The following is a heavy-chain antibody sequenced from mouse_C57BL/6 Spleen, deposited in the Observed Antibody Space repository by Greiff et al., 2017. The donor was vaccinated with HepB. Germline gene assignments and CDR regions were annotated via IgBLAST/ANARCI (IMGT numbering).Heavy chain of an antibody. CDR3: AITTVVARYFDV. V-gene: IGHV1-55*01. CDR2: IYPGSGST. J-gene: IGHJ1*03. D-gene: IGHD1-1*01. CDR1: GYTFTSYW. Sequence: VQLQQSGAELVKPGASVKMSCKASGYTFTSYWITWVKQRPGQGLEWIGDIYPGSGSTNYNEKFKSKATLTVDTSSSTAYMQLSSLTSEDSAVYYCAITTVVARYFDVWGTGTTVTVSS.